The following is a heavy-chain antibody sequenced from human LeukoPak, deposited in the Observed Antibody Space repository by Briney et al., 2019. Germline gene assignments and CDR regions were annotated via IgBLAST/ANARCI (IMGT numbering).Heavy chain of an antibody. Sequence: SETLSLTCAVSGGSISSSNWWSWVRQPPGKGLEWIGEIHHSGSTNYNTSPKSRVTISVDTSKNQFSLKLSSVTAADTAVYYCAREHCSGGSCYSFYYYYYMDVWGKGITVTVSS. J-gene: IGHJ6*03. CDR2: IHHSGST. CDR3: AREHCSGGSCYSFYYYYYMDV. D-gene: IGHD2-15*01. V-gene: IGHV4-4*02. CDR1: GGSISSSNW.